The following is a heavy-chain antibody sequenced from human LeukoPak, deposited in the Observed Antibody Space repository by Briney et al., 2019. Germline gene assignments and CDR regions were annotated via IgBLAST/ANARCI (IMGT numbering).Heavy chain of an antibody. D-gene: IGHD3-3*01. CDR2: IYRSGGT. Sequence: SETLSLTCTVSSGSISGYYWSWVRQPAGEGLGWVGRIYRSGGTKYNPSLRSRVTMSVDTSKNQLSLRLTSVTAADTAVYYCARVADAALIYGVADYFDYWGQGTLVTVSS. CDR1: SGSISGYY. J-gene: IGHJ4*02. CDR3: ARVADAALIYGVADYFDY. V-gene: IGHV4-4*07.